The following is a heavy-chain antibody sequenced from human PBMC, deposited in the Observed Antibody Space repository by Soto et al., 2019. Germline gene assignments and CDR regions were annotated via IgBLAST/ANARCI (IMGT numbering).Heavy chain of an antibody. Sequence: PSETLSLTCTVSGDPISGHFWGWVRQPPERGLEWVGYVHFGGRTNYNPSLKSRLTISLDTSNNQFSLKLTSVTAADTAVYYCARLMDSGSHPHWGQGILVTVSS. CDR1: GDPISGHF. CDR2: VHFGGRT. V-gene: IGHV4-59*11. CDR3: ARLMDSGSHPH. J-gene: IGHJ4*02. D-gene: IGHD3-10*01.